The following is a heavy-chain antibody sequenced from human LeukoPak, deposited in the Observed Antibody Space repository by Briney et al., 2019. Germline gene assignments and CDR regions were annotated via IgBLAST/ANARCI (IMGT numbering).Heavy chain of an antibody. D-gene: IGHD3-10*01. Sequence: GGSLRLSCVVSGFNFSNYWMSWVRQAPGKGLEWVANIDQEGGEQNYVHSVKGRFSISRDNAKTSVYLQMNRLKVEDTAFYYCARSKAGGYWGQGTLVTVSS. J-gene: IGHJ4*02. CDR3: ARSKAGGY. CDR1: GFNFSNYW. CDR2: IDQEGGEQ. V-gene: IGHV3-7*01.